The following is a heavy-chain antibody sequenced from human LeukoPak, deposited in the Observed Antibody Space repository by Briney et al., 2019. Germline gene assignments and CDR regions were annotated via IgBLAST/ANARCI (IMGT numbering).Heavy chain of an antibody. D-gene: IGHD2-21*01. Sequence: ASVKVSCKASGYTFTGYYMHWVRQAPGQGLEWMGRINPNSGGTNYAQKFQGRVTMTRDTSISTAYMELSRLRSDDTAVYYCARERVVVVHDAFDLWGQGTMVTVSS. CDR2: INPNSGGT. CDR1: GYTFTGYY. J-gene: IGHJ3*01. CDR3: ARERVVVVHDAFDL. V-gene: IGHV1-2*06.